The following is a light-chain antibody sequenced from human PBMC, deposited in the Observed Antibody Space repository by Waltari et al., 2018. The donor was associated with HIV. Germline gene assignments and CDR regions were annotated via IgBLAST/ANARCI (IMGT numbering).Light chain of an antibody. CDR1: SSDAGAYNY. V-gene: IGLV2-11*01. J-gene: IGLJ3*02. CDR3: CSYAGNYTGV. CDR2: DVT. Sequence: QSALTQPRSVSGSPGQSVTISCTGTSSDAGAYNYVSWYQQHPGKAPKLIIYDVTRRPSGLPDRFSGSKSGNTASLTISGLQAEDEADYYCCSYAGNYTGVFGGGTKLTVL.